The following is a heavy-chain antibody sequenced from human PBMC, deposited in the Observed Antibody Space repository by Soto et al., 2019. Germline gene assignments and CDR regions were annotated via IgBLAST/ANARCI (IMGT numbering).Heavy chain of an antibody. D-gene: IGHD6-13*01. CDR2: IYYSGST. CDR1: GGSISSSSYY. CDR3: ASNIAAPFGYYFDY. J-gene: IGHJ4*02. Sequence: PSETLSLTCTVSGGSISSSSYYWGWIRQPPGKGLEWIGSIYYSGSTYYNPSLKSRVTISVDTSKNQFSLKLSSVTAADTAVYYCASNIAAPFGYYFDYWGQGTLVTVS. V-gene: IGHV4-39*01.